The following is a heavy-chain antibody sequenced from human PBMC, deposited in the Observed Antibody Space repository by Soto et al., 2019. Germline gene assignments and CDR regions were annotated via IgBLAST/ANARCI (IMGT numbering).Heavy chain of an antibody. D-gene: IGHD3-22*01. V-gene: IGHV5-51*01. Sequence: GESLKISCKGSGYSFTSYWIGWVRQMPGKGLEWMGIIYPGDSDTRYSPSFQGQVTISADKSISTAYLQWSSLEASDTAMYYCARPPAYYYDSSGYSGNAFDIWGQGTMVTVSS. CDR1: GYSFTSYW. CDR2: IYPGDSDT. J-gene: IGHJ3*02. CDR3: ARPPAYYYDSSGYSGNAFDI.